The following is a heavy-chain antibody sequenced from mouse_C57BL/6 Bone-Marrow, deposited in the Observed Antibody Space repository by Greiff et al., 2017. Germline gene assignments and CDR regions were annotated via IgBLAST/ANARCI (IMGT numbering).Heavy chain of an antibody. Sequence: EVQRVESGGGLVQPGGSLKLSCAASGFTFSDYYMYWVRQTPEKRLEWVAYISNGGGSTYYPDTVKGRFTISRDNAKNTLYLQMSRLKSEDTAMYYCANYAWFAYWGQGTLVTVSA. CDR2: ISNGGGST. V-gene: IGHV5-12*01. CDR1: GFTFSDYY. J-gene: IGHJ3*01. D-gene: IGHD2-4*01. CDR3: ANYAWFAY.